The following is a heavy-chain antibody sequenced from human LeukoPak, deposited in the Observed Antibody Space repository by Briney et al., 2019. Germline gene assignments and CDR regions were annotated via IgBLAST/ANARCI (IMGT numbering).Heavy chain of an antibody. CDR1: GYTFTGYY. V-gene: IGHV1-2*02. J-gene: IGHJ4*02. CDR2: INPNSGGT. CDR3: ARDPAFYCSGGSCYPY. Sequence: GASVKVSCKASGYTFTGYYMHWVRQAPGQGLEWMGWINPNSGGTNYAQKFQGRVTMTMDTSISTAYMELSRLRSDDTAVYYCARDPAFYCSGGSCYPYWGQGTLVTVTS. D-gene: IGHD2-15*01.